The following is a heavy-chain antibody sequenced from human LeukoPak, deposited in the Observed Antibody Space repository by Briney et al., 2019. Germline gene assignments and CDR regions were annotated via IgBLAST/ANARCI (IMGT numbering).Heavy chain of an antibody. D-gene: IGHD3/OR15-3a*01. CDR2: TYTSGSP. J-gene: IGHJ4*02. V-gene: IGHV4-4*07. CDR3: ARAAWDWEFDY. CDR1: GGSISSYY. Sequence: PSETLSLTCTVSGGSISSYYWSWIRQPAGKGLEWIGRTYTSGSPNYNPSLKSRVTMSVGTSKNQFSLKLSSVTAADTAVYYCARAAWDWEFDYRGQGTLVTVSS.